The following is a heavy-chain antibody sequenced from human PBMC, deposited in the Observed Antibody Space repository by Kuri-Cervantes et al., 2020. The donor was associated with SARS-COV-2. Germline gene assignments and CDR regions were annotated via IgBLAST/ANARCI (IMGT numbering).Heavy chain of an antibody. CDR1: ASIFSDYY. D-gene: IGHD3-3*01. J-gene: IGHJ4*02. Sequence: GESLKIPCAASASIFSDYYMSWIRQAPGKGLEWVSYISSTVSTIYYADSVKGRFTISRDNAKNSLYLQMNSLRAEDTAVYYCVGTRWNFDFWSGYSFLDYWGQGTLVTVSS. CDR3: VGTRWNFDFWSGYSFLDY. V-gene: IGHV3-11*04. CDR2: ISSTVSTI.